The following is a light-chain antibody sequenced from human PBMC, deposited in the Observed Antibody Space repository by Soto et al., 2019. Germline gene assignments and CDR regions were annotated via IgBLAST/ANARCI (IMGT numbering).Light chain of an antibody. CDR2: DVS. CDR1: SSDVGGYNY. CDR3: SSYTSSSTWV. Sequence: SALTQPASVSGSPGQSITLSCTGTSSDVGGYNYVSWYQQHPGKAPKLMIYDVSNRPSGVSPRFSGSKSGNTASLTISGLQAEDEADYYCSSYTSSSTWVFGGGTKLTVL. V-gene: IGLV2-14*01. J-gene: IGLJ3*02.